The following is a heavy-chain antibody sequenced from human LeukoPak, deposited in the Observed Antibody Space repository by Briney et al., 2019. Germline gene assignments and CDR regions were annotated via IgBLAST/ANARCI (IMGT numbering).Heavy chain of an antibody. CDR2: IYYSGST. CDR3: ARVPYYYDSSGPVLDAFDI. J-gene: IGHJ3*02. Sequence: SETLSLTCTVSGGSISSYYWSWIRQPPGKGLEWIGYIYYSGSTNYNPSLKSRVTISVDTSKNQFSLKLSSVTAADTAVYYCARVPYYYDSSGPVLDAFDIWGQGTMVTVSS. V-gene: IGHV4-59*01. D-gene: IGHD3-22*01. CDR1: GGSISSYY.